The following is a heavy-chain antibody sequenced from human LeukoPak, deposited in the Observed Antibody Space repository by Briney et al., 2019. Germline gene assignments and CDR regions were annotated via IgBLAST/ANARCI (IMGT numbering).Heavy chain of an antibody. D-gene: IGHD6-13*01. CDR3: ARGRSSSWYSAFDI. V-gene: IGHV4-59*01. Sequence: SETLSLTCIVSGGSISSYYWSWIRQPPGKGLEWIGYIYYSGSTNYNPSLKSRVTISVDTSKNQFSLKLSSVTAADTAVYYCARGRSSSWYSAFDIWGQGTMVTVSS. J-gene: IGHJ3*02. CDR1: GGSISSYY. CDR2: IYYSGST.